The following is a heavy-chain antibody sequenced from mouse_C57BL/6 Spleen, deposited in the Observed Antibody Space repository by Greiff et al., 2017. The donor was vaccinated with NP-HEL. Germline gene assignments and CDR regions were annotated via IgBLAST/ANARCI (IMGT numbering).Heavy chain of an antibody. D-gene: IGHD4-1*01. CDR2: INPNNGGT. Sequence: DVKLQESGPELVKPGASVKIPCKASGYTFTDYNMDWVKQSHGKSLEWIGDINPNNGGTIYNQKFKGKATLTVDKSSSTAYMELRSLTSEDTAVYYCARRTWTGLFAYWGQGTLVTVSA. J-gene: IGHJ3*01. V-gene: IGHV1-18*01. CDR1: GYTFTDYN. CDR3: ARRTWTGLFAY.